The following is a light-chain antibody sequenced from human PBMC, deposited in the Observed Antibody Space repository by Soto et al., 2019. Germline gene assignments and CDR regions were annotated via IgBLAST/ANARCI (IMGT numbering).Light chain of an antibody. CDR2: GGS. V-gene: IGKV3-15*01. J-gene: IGKJ5*01. CDR1: KSVRRD. CDR3: QQYNDWPTIT. Sequence: EIVMTQSPATLSVPPGDSATFSCRASKSVRRDLAWYQQKPGQAPRLLIYGGSIRAADIPDRFSGSGSGTEFTLTISTLQSEDFAVYYCQQYNDWPTITFGQGTRLEIK.